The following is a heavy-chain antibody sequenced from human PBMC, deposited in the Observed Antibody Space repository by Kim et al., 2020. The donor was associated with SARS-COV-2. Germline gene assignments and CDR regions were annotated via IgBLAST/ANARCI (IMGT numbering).Heavy chain of an antibody. D-gene: IGHD3-10*01. CDR1: GGSFSGYY. CDR3: ARMRAGSGIHYYGMDV. Sequence: SDTLSLTCAVYGGSFSGYYWSWIRQPPGKGLEWIGEINHSGSTNYNPSLKSRVTTSVDTSKNQFSLKLSSVTAADTAVYYCARMRAGSGIHYYGMDVWGQGTTVTVSS. CDR2: INHSGST. J-gene: IGHJ6*02. V-gene: IGHV4-34*01.